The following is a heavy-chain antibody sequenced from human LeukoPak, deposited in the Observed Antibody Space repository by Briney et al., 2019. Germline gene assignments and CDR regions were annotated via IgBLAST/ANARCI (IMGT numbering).Heavy chain of an antibody. D-gene: IGHD6-19*01. CDR3: ARARSRETIAVAEY. CDR1: GFTFTSSA. J-gene: IGHJ4*02. Sequence: ASVKVSCKASGFTFTSSAVHWVRQAPGQGLEWMGIINPSGGSTSYAQKFQGRVTMTRDTSTSTVYMELSSLRSEDTAVYYCARARSRETIAVAEYWGQGTLVTVSS. V-gene: IGHV1-46*01. CDR2: INPSGGST.